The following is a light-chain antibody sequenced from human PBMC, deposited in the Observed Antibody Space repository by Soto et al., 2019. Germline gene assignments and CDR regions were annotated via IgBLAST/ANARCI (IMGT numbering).Light chain of an antibody. J-gene: IGKJ1*01. Sequence: DIQLTQSPSTLSESVGDRATITCRASQSISSWLAWYQQKQVKAPKVLTFKASSLESGVPSRFSGGGYGTDCTLTISNLQPEDSAIYYCQYYATFGQGTKVEI. CDR1: QSISSW. CDR2: KAS. V-gene: IGKV1-5*03. CDR3: QYYAT.